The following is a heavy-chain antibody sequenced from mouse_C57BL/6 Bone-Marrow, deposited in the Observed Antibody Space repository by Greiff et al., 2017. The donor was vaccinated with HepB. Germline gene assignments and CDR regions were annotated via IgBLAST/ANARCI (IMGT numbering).Heavy chain of an antibody. D-gene: IGHD1-1*01. J-gene: IGHJ1*03. Sequence: VQLQQPGAELVKPGASVKMSCKASGYTFTSYWITWVKQRPGQGLEWIGDIYPGSGSTNYNEKFKSKATLTVDTSSSTAYMQLSSLTSEDSAVYYCARWDIYYGSSPWYFDVWGTGTTVTVSS. CDR1: GYTFTSYW. CDR3: ARWDIYYGSSPWYFDV. V-gene: IGHV1-55*01. CDR2: IYPGSGST.